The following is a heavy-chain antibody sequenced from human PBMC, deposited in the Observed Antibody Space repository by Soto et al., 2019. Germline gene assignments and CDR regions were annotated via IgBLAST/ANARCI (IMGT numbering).Heavy chain of an antibody. CDR1: GGTFSSYA. Sequence: SVKVSCKASGGTFSSYAISWVRQAPGQGLEWMGGIIPIFGTANYAQKFQGRVTITADESTSTAYMELNSLRGEDTAVYYCAKDLREMATNTPDYWGQGTLVTVSS. CDR2: IIPIFGTA. V-gene: IGHV1-69*13. CDR3: AKDLREMATNTPDY. D-gene: IGHD5-12*01. J-gene: IGHJ4*02.